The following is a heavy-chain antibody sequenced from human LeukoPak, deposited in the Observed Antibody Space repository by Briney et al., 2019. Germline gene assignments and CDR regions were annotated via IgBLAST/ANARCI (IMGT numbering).Heavy chain of an antibody. CDR2: IYTSGST. V-gene: IGHV4-4*07. D-gene: IGHD3-3*01. CDR1: GGSISSYY. CDR3: ARGNKYFDFWSGYPHYIDV. Sequence: SETLSLTCTASGGSISSYYWSWIRQPAGKGLEWIGRIYTSGSTNYNPSLKSRVTISLDTSKNQFSLKLRSVTAADTAVYYCARGNKYFDFWSGYPHYIDVWGKGTTVTVSS. J-gene: IGHJ6*03.